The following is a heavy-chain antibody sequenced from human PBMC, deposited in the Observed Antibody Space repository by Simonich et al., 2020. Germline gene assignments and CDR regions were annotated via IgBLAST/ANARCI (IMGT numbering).Heavy chain of an antibody. CDR2: ISAYKGNT. Sequence: QVQLVQSGAEVKKPGASVKVSCQASGYTFTSYGISWVRQAPGQGLEGMGWISAYKGNTNDAQKLQGRVTMTTDTSTSKAYMGRRSLRSDDTAVYYCARDQGGRAAAATDYWGQGTLVTVSS. CDR3: ARDQGGRAAAATDY. D-gene: IGHD6-13*01. J-gene: IGHJ4*02. V-gene: IGHV1-18*01. CDR1: GYTFTSYG.